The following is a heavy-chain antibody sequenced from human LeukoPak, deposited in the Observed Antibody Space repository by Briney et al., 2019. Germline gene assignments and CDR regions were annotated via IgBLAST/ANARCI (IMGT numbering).Heavy chain of an antibody. V-gene: IGHV3-7*01. CDR2: IKEDGSEK. CDR1: GFTFTSYW. D-gene: IGHD3-16*01. CDR3: ARERVMGF. J-gene: IGHJ4*02. Sequence: GGSLRLSCAASGFTFTSYWMTWVRQAPVKGLEWVANIKEDGSEKYYVDSVKGRFTISRDNAKNSLYLQMNSLRGEDTAVYYCARERVMGFWGQGTLVTVPS.